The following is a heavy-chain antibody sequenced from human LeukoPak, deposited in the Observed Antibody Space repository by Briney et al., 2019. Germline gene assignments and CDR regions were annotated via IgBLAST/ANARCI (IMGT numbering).Heavy chain of an antibody. D-gene: IGHD3-10*01. CDR3: AREQGISDY. Sequence: GGSLRLSCAASGFTFSSYSMNWVRRAPGKGLEWVSYISSSSSTIYYADSVKGRFTISRDNAKNSLYLQMNSLRAEDTAVYYCAREQGISDYWGQGTLVTVSS. CDR1: GFTFSSYS. J-gene: IGHJ4*02. CDR2: ISSSSSTI. V-gene: IGHV3-48*04.